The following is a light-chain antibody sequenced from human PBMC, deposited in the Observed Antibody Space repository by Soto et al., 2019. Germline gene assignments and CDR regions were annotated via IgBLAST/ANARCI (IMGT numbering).Light chain of an antibody. V-gene: IGKV1-5*03. CDR2: KAS. CDR3: QQYSRLYT. Sequence: DIQMTQSPSTLSASVGARVTITCRASQGISTWLAWYQQKPGKAPKLLIYKASSLESGVPSRFSGSGSGTEFTLTISSLQPDDSATYYCQQYSRLYTFGQGTKVDIK. CDR1: QGISTW. J-gene: IGKJ2*01.